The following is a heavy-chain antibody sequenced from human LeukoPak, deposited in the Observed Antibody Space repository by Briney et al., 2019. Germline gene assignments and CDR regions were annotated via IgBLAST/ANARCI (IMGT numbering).Heavy chain of an antibody. CDR2: IIPIFGTA. D-gene: IGHD3-3*02. CDR1: GYTFTSYG. CDR3: ARKRVSIQYGFDY. V-gene: IGHV1-69*13. J-gene: IGHJ4*02. Sequence: SVKVSCKASGYTFTSYGISWVRQAPGQGLEWMGGIIPIFGTANYAQKFQGRVTITADESTSTAYMELSSLRSEDTAVYYCARKRVSIQYGFDYWGQGTLVTVSS.